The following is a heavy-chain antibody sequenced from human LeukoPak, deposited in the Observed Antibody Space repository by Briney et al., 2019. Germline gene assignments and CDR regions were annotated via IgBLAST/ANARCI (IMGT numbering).Heavy chain of an antibody. CDR1: GYTFTGYY. Sequence: SVKVSCKASGYTFTGYYMHWVRQAPGQGLEWMGWINPNSGGTNYAQKFQGRVTMTRDTSISTAYMELSRLRSDDTAVYYCARDYYDSSGYYYADAFDIWGQGTMVTVSS. CDR3: ARDYYDSSGYYYADAFDI. V-gene: IGHV1-2*02. CDR2: INPNSGGT. D-gene: IGHD3-22*01. J-gene: IGHJ3*02.